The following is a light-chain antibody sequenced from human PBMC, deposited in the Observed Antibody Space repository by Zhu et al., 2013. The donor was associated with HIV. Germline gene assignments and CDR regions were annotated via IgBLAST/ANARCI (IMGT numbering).Light chain of an antibody. V-gene: IGKV3-15*01. Sequence: EIVMTQSPATLSVSPGETATLSCRASHSVSSTLAWYQHKPGQAPRLLIYGASTRAPGIPGRFSGTGSGTEFTLTISSLQSEDFAVYYCQQINTWPWTFGQGTNVEIK. J-gene: IGKJ1*01. CDR2: GAS. CDR3: QQINTWPWT. CDR1: HSVSST.